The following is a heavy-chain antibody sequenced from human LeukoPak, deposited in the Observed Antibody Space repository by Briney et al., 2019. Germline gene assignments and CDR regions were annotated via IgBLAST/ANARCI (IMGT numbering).Heavy chain of an antibody. J-gene: IGHJ4*02. CDR1: GFTFSSYW. CDR2: IKQDGSEK. CDR3: ARDLFERPRDRGGYCSGGSCHYFDY. D-gene: IGHD2-15*01. V-gene: IGHV3-7*01. Sequence: PGGSLRLSCAASGFTFSSYWMSWVRQAPGKGLEWVANIKQDGSEKYYVDSVKGRFTISRDNAKNSLYLQMNSLRAEDTAVYYRARDLFERPRDRGGYCSGGSCHYFDYWGQGTLVTVSS.